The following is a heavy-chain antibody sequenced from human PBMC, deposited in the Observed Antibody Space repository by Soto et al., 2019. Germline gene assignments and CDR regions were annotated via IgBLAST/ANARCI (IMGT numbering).Heavy chain of an antibody. CDR1: GGSISSGGYY. J-gene: IGHJ3*02. CDR2: IYYSGST. D-gene: IGHD2-2*01. V-gene: IGHV4-31*03. CDR3: ARLAVVVVVPAAVSVGGLFAFDI. Sequence: SETLSLTCTVSGGSISSGGYYWSWIRQHPGKGLEWIGYIYYSGSTYYNPSLKSRVTISVDTSKNQFSLKPSSVTAADTAVYYCARLAVVVVVPAAVSVGGLFAFDIWGQGTMVTVSS.